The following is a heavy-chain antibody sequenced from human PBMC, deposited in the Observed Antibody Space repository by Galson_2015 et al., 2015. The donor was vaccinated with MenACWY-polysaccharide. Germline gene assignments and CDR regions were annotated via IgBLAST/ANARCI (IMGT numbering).Heavy chain of an antibody. J-gene: IGHJ4*02. CDR3: VRQVGPGKHNGDSDY. Sequence: QSGAEVKKPGESLTISCKSSGYTFTSYWIGWVRQMPGKGLEWMATIYPGDSDTRYNPSIQGQVSISADKSITTAYLQWSSLKASDPARYYCVRQVGPGKHNGDSDYWGPGTLVTVSS. CDR2: IYPGDSDT. CDR1: GYTFTSYW. D-gene: IGHD4-17*01. V-gene: IGHV5-51*03.